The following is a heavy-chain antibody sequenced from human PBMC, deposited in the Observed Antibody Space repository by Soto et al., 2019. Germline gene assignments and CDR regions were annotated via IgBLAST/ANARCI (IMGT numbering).Heavy chain of an antibody. V-gene: IGHV3-9*01. CDR3: TKDQASYFGSGSYLFDY. J-gene: IGHJ4*02. Sequence: EVQLVESGGGLVQPGRSLRLSCAASGFTFDDYAMHWVRQAPGKGLEWVSGINWNSGSIGYADSVKGRFTISRDNAKNSLYLQMNSLRAEDTALYYCTKDQASYFGSGSYLFDYWGQGTLVTVSS. D-gene: IGHD3-10*01. CDR2: INWNSGSI. CDR1: GFTFDDYA.